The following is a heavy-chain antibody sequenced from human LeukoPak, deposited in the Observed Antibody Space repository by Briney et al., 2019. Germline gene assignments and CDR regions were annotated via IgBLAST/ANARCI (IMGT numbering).Heavy chain of an antibody. D-gene: IGHD6-13*01. CDR2: ISYDGSNK. Sequence: GGSLRLSCAASGFTFSTYAMHWVRQAPGKGLEWVAVISYDGSNKYYADSVKGRFTISRDNSKNTLYLQMNSLRAEDTAVYYCARGWPIAAADHFDYWGQGTLVTVSS. J-gene: IGHJ4*02. CDR1: GFTFSTYA. V-gene: IGHV3-30*03. CDR3: ARGWPIAAADHFDY.